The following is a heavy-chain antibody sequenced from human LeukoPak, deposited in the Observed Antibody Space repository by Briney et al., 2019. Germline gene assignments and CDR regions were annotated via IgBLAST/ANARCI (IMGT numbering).Heavy chain of an antibody. V-gene: IGHV1-46*01. Sequence: GASVKVSCKASGYTFTSYYMHWVRQAPGQGLEWMGIINPSGGSTSYAQKFQGRVTITADKSTSTAYMELSSLRSEDTAVYYCARDGAHYYSYGPSDYWGQGTLVTVSS. J-gene: IGHJ4*02. CDR1: GYTFTSYY. D-gene: IGHD5-18*01. CDR2: INPSGGST. CDR3: ARDGAHYYSYGPSDY.